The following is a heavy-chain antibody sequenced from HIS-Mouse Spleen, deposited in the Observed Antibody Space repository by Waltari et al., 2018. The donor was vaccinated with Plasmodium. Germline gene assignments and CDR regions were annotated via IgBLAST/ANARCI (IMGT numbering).Heavy chain of an antibody. Sequence: QVQLVQSGAEVKKPGDSVKVSCKASGYPFTGYYMHWVRRAPGHRLEWMGWINPNSGGTNYAQKFQGRVTMTRDTSISTAYMELSRLRSDDTAVYYCARVLGYKAAAGTFVEYFQHWGQGTLVTVSS. CDR2: INPNSGGT. D-gene: IGHD6-13*01. V-gene: IGHV1-2*02. CDR1: GYPFTGYY. J-gene: IGHJ1*01. CDR3: ARVLGYKAAAGTFVEYFQH.